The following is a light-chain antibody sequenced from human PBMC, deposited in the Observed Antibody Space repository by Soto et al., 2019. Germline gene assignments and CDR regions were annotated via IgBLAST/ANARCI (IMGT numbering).Light chain of an antibody. Sequence: EIVLTQSPGILSLSPGERATLSCRASQRVSSAFLAWYQQKPGQAPRLLIYGASTRATGIPDRFSGSGSGADFSLTISRLEPADFALYSCQQYDTSPLTFGQGTRLQIK. CDR1: QRVSSAF. CDR3: QQYDTSPLT. V-gene: IGKV3-20*01. J-gene: IGKJ5*01. CDR2: GAS.